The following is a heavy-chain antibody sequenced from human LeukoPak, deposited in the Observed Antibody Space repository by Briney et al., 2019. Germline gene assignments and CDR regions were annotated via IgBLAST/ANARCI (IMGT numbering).Heavy chain of an antibody. CDR3: ARDVVVLRDYYDSSGYYDY. CDR1: GGSISSSSYY. D-gene: IGHD3-22*01. CDR2: IYYSGST. J-gene: IGHJ4*02. V-gene: IGHV4-39*07. Sequence: PSETLSLTCTVSGGSISSSSYYWGWIRQPPGKGLEWTGSIYYSGSTYYNPSLKSRVTISVDTSKNQFSLKLSSVTAADTAVYYCARDVVVLRDYYDSSGYYDYWGQGTLVTVSS.